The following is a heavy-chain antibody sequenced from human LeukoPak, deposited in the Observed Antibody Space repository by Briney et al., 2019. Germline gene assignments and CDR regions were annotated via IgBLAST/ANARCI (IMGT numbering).Heavy chain of an antibody. V-gene: IGHV1-18*01. CDR2: ISAYNGNT. CDR3: ARDLGSGWYGYYYYGMDV. Sequence: ASVKVSCKASGYTFTSYGISWVRQAPGQGLEWLGWISAYNGNTNYAQKLQGRVTMTTDTSTSTAYMEQRSLRSDDTAVYYCARDLGSGWYGYYYYGMDVWGQGTTVTVSS. CDR1: GYTFTSYG. J-gene: IGHJ6*02. D-gene: IGHD6-19*01.